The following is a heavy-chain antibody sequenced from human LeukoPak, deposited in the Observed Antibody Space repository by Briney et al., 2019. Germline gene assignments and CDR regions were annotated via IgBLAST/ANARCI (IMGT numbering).Heavy chain of an antibody. Sequence: SWTLSLTCTVSGGSISSYYWSWIRLPPGKGLEWIGYLSKSGNTNYSPSLKSRVTIFGDTSKNQFFLKLSSVTAADTAVYYCARARYVNSFYAFDIWGQGTLVTVAS. CDR2: LSKSGNT. CDR1: GGSISSYY. CDR3: ARARYVNSFYAFDI. V-gene: IGHV4-59*01. D-gene: IGHD3-9*01. J-gene: IGHJ3*02.